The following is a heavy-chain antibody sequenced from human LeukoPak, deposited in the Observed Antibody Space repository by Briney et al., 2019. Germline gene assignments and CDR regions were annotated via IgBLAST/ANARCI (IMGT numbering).Heavy chain of an antibody. Sequence: GESLKISCKGSGYSFTSYWIGWVRQMPGKGLEWMGIIYPGDSDTTYSPSFQGQVTISADKSISTAYLQWSSLKASDTAMYYCARQDCSSSSCYKEFDYWGQGTLVTVSS. D-gene: IGHD2-2*01. CDR1: GYSFTSYW. J-gene: IGHJ4*02. V-gene: IGHV5-51*01. CDR2: IYPGDSDT. CDR3: ARQDCSSSSCYKEFDY.